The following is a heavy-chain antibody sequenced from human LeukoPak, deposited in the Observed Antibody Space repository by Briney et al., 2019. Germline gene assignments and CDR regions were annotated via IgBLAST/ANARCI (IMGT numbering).Heavy chain of an antibody. V-gene: IGHV3-15*01. J-gene: IGHJ4*02. CDR2: VKSKSEGGTT. D-gene: IGHD6-13*01. Sequence: GGSLRLSCAASGFTFSKAWMSWVRQAPGKGLEYLGRVKSKSEGGTTDYAAPLKGRFSISRDDSKSTLYLQLNSLKIEDTAVYYCASGWQLIDFWGQGTLVTVSS. CDR3: ASGWQLIDF. CDR1: GFTFSKAW.